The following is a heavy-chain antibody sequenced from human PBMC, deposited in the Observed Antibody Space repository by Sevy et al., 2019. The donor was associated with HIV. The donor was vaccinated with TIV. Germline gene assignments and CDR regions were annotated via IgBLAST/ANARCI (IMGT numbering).Heavy chain of an antibody. CDR2: INPNSVAT. D-gene: IGHD3-22*01. V-gene: IGHV1-2*06. Sequence: ASVKVSCKASGYTFIDYYIHWVRQAPGQALEWMGRINPNSVATNYAQKFQDRVTMTRDTSISTSYMELRRLRSDDTAVYYCAREDYYDASGGWVDPWGQGTLVTVSS. CDR3: AREDYYDASGGWVDP. J-gene: IGHJ5*02. CDR1: GYTFIDYY.